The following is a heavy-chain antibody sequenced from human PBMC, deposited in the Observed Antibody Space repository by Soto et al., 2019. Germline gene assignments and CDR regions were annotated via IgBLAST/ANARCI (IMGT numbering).Heavy chain of an antibody. CDR1: GVSISSSSYY. D-gene: IGHD6-13*01. V-gene: IGHV4-39*01. CDR2: IYYSRST. Sequence: SETLSLTCTVSGVSISSSSYYWGWIRQPPGKGLEWIGSIYYSRSTYYNPSLKSRVTISVDTSKNQFSLKLSSVTAADTAVYYCARRSPGSWAHFDYWGQGTLVTVSS. J-gene: IGHJ4*02. CDR3: ARRSPGSWAHFDY.